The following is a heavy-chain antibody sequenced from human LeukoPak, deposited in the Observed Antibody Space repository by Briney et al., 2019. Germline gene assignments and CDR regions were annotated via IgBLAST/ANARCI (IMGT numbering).Heavy chain of an antibody. V-gene: IGHV5-51*01. CDR3: ARLQEGITMIVGDFDY. D-gene: IGHD3-22*01. J-gene: IGHJ4*02. CDR1: GYSFTSYW. CDR2: IYPGDSDT. Sequence: GESLKISCKGSGYSFTSYWISWVRQMPGKGLEWMGIIYPGDSDTRYSPSFQGQVTISADKSISTAYLQWSSLKASDTAMYYCARLQEGITMIVGDFDYWGQGTLVTVSS.